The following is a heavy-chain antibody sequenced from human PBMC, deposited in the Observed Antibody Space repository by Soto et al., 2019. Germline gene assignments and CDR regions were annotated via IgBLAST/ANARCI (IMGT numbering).Heavy chain of an antibody. CDR2: ISYDGSNK. CDR1: GFTFSSYA. D-gene: IGHD3-16*02. CDR3: ESDTPWELSLDY. J-gene: IGHJ4*02. V-gene: IGHV3-30-3*01. Sequence: GGSLRLSCAASGFTFSSYAMHWVRQAPGKGLEWVAVISYDGSNKYYADSVKGRFTISRDNSKNTLYLQMNSLRAEDTAVYYCESDTPWELSLDYWGQGTLVTVSS.